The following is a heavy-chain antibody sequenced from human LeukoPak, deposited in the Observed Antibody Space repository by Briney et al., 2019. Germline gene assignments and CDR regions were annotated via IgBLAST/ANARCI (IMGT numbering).Heavy chain of an antibody. CDR3: AYSSSWYPPYYY. J-gene: IGHJ4*02. CDR1: GGSLSSGSYY. Sequence: SETLSLTCTVSGGSLSSGSYYWSWIRQPAGKGLEWIGRIYTSGSTNYNPSLKSRVTISVDTSKNQFSLKLSSVTAADTAVYYCAYSSSWYPPYYYWGQGTLVTVSS. V-gene: IGHV4-61*02. CDR2: IYTSGST. D-gene: IGHD6-13*01.